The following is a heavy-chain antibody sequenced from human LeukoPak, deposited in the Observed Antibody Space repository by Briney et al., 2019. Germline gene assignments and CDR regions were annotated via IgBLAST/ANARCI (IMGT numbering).Heavy chain of an antibody. D-gene: IGHD1-26*01. V-gene: IGHV3-7*01. CDR1: GFTFSSYW. CDR2: IEQDGSQK. J-gene: IGHJ4*02. Sequence: PGGSLRLSCAASGFTFSSYWLSWVRRAPGKGLEWVASIEQDGSQKYYVDSVRGRFTISRDNAKNSVYLQMNSLRVEDTAVYYCARNSGSYPFDYWGQGTLVTVSS. CDR3: ARNSGSYPFDY.